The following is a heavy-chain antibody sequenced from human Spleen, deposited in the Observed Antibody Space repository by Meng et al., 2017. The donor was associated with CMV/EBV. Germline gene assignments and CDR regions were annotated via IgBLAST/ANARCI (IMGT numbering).Heavy chain of an antibody. V-gene: IGHV3-21*01. D-gene: IGHD3-3*01. CDR3: ARPANYDFWSGYFYYYYGMDV. CDR2: ISSSSSYI. J-gene: IGHJ6*02. Sequence: GGSLRLSCAASGFTFSRYAMSWVRQAPGKGLEWVSSISSSSSYIYYADSVKGRFTISRDNAKNSLYLQMNSLRAEDTAVYYCARPANYDFWSGYFYYYYGMDVWGQGTTVTVSS. CDR1: GFTFSRYA.